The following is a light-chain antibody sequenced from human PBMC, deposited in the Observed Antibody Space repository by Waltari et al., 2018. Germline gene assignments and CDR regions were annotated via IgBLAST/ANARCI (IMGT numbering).Light chain of an antibody. J-gene: IGLJ7*01. CDR3: GTWDSSLSGAV. V-gene: IGLV1-51*02. Sequence: QSVLTQPPSVSAAPGQRVTISCSGGSSNIGNNYVSWYRQFPGTAPKLLIYEDRWRPPGIPCRFSGSKSGTSATLDITGLQAGDEADYYCGTWDSSLSGAVFGGGTHLTVL. CDR2: EDR. CDR1: SSNIGNNY.